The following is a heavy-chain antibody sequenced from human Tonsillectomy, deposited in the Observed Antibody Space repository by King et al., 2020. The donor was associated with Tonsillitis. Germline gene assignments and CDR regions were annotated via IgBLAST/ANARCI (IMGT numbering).Heavy chain of an antibody. CDR1: GVPLNNYC. CDR3: ARDTNYFDGNLYYDVFDL. CDR2: HREEGNLK. V-gene: IGHV3-7*03. D-gene: IGHD3-22*01. Sequence: VQLVESGGGLVQPGGALRLSCSAFGVPLNNYCMTWFRRASGKGLEWVANHREEGNLKYYMDSVEGRFTISRDNDRNSVYLQMNSLRAGDTAVYYCARDTNYFDGNLYYDVFDLWGQGTMVTVSS. J-gene: IGHJ3*01.